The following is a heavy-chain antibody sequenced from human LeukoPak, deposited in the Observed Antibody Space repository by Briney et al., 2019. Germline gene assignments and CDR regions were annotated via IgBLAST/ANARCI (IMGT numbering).Heavy chain of an antibody. CDR2: INPNSGGT. D-gene: IGHD6-19*01. J-gene: IGHJ4*02. CDR1: GYTFTGYY. V-gene: IGHV1-2*02. CDR3: ARDFSVAGTGDFDY. Sequence: ASVKVSCKASGYTFTGYYMHWVRQAPGQGLECMGWINPNSGGTNYAQKFQGRATMTRDTSISTAYMELSRLRSDDTAVYYCARDFSVAGTGDFDYWGQGTLVTVSS.